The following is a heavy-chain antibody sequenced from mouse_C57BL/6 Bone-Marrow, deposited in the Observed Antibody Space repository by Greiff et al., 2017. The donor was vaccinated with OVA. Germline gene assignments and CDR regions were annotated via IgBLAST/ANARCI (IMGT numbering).Heavy chain of an antibody. Sequence: QVQLQQPGAELVKPGASVKLSCKASGYTFTSYWMHWVKQRPGQGLEWIGEIDPSDSYTNYNQKFKGKSTLTVDKSSSTAYMQLSSLTSEDSAVYYCAREDSNWFAYWGQGTLVTVSA. CDR3: AREDSNWFAY. D-gene: IGHD2-5*01. CDR1: GYTFTSYW. J-gene: IGHJ3*01. V-gene: IGHV1-69*01. CDR2: IDPSDSYT.